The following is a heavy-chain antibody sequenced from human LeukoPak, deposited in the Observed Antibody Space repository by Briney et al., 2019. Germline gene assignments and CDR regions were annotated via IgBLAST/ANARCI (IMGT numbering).Heavy chain of an antibody. CDR1: GCTFSSYG. CDR2: IWYDGSNK. CDR3: ARDRGGYCSGSSCYSLQH. Sequence: GGSLRLSCAASGCTFSSYGMQGVRQAPRKGRQGVAVIWYDGSNKYYADSVKGRFTISRDNSKNTLYLQMNSRRAEDKAVYYCARDRGGYCSGSSCYSLQHWGQGTLVTVYS. V-gene: IGHV3-33*01. J-gene: IGHJ1*01. D-gene: IGHD2-15*01.